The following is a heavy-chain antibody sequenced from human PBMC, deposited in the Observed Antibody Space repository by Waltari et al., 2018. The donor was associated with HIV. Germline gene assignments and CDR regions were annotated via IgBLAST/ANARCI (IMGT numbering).Heavy chain of an antibody. CDR2: LYSNGNT. D-gene: IGHD3-16*02. Sequence: EVQLVESGGNLTRPGGSLSLYCLRFCFIFRANQMTWVCPAPGTGPEWVSVLYSNGNTLYGGSVKSRFTIFRDNSKNTLYLQMNTLRVDDTAVYYCARMQRFYGSEQSRYFYFGMDVWGQGTTVTVSS. V-gene: IGHV3-53*01. CDR1: CFIFRANQ. J-gene: IGHJ6*02. CDR3: ARMQRFYGSEQSRYFYFGMDV.